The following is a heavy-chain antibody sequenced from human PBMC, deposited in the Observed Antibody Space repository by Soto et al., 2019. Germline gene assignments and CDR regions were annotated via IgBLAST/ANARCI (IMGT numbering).Heavy chain of an antibody. CDR2: IRTKVNSYAT. Sequence: HPGGSLRLSCAASGLTFTDSTINWVRQASGKGLEWVALIRTKVNSYATVYAASVRGRFTISRDDSKNTAYLQMNSLRSEDTAMYYFTTRQSDVWGQGTTVTVSS. CDR1: GLTFTDST. J-gene: IGHJ6*02. CDR3: TTRQSDV. V-gene: IGHV3-73*01.